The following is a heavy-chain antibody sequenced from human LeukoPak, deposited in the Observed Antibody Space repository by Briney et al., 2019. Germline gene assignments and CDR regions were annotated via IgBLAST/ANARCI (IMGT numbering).Heavy chain of an antibody. Sequence: ASVKVSCKASGYTFTGYYIHWVRRAPGQGLEWMGWINPNSGGTNYAQKFQGRVTMTRDTSISTAYMELSRLRSDDTAVYYCARDRGVDYCSGGSCSHYYYYMDVWGKGTTVTISS. CDR3: ARDRGVDYCSGGSCSHYYYYMDV. CDR2: INPNSGGT. J-gene: IGHJ6*03. CDR1: GYTFTGYY. D-gene: IGHD2-15*01. V-gene: IGHV1-2*02.